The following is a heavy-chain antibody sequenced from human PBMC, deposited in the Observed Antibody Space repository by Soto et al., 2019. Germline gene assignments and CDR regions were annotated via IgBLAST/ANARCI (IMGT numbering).Heavy chain of an antibody. CDR3: ARWSYLDY. CDR1: GFSFGSYA. J-gene: IGHJ4*02. D-gene: IGHD3-3*01. Sequence: GGSLRLSCAATGFSFGSYALSWVRQAPGKGLEWVSTISGSDGKTFYADAVKGRFSISRDTSQNTLYLQMNSLRADDTAIYYCARWSYLDYWGQGTRVTVSS. CDR2: ISGSDGKT. V-gene: IGHV3-23*01.